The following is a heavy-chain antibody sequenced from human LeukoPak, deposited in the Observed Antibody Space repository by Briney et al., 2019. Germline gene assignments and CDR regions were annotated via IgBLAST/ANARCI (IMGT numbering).Heavy chain of an antibody. CDR2: ISGSGGST. CDR1: GFTFSSYA. D-gene: IGHD3-22*01. Sequence: GGSLRLSCAASGFTFSSYAMSWVRQAPGKGLEWVSAISGSGGSTYYADSVKGRFTISRDNSKNTLYLQMNSLRAGDTAVYYCAKSEGIRDYYDSSGYYYDYWGQGTLVTVSS. V-gene: IGHV3-23*01. CDR3: AKSEGIRDYYDSSGYYYDY. J-gene: IGHJ4*02.